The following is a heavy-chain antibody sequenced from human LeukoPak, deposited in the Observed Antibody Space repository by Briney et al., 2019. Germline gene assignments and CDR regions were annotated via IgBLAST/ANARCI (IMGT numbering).Heavy chain of an antibody. CDR2: ISSSSSYI. V-gene: IGHV3-21*01. D-gene: IGHD2-15*01. J-gene: IGHJ4*02. Sequence: GGSLRLSCAVSGFTFSSYRMNWVRQAPGKGLEWVSSISSSSSYIYYADSVKGRFTISRDNAKNSLYLQMNSLRAEDTAVYYCAMLGYCSGGSCSYADYWGQGTLVTVSS. CDR1: GFTFSSYR. CDR3: AMLGYCSGGSCSYADY.